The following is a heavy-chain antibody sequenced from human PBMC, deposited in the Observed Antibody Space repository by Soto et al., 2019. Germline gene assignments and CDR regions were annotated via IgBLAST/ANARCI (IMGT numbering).Heavy chain of an antibody. J-gene: IGHJ4*02. CDR2: ISAYNGNT. CDR1: GYTFTSYG. V-gene: IGHV1-18*01. CDR3: ARDAAVGLFDY. D-gene: IGHD1-26*01. Sequence: ASVKVSCKASGYTFTSYGISWVRQAPGQGLEWMGWISAYNGNTNYAQKLQGRVTMTTDTSTSTANMELRSLRYNDTAVYYCARDAAVGLFDYWGQGTLVTVSS.